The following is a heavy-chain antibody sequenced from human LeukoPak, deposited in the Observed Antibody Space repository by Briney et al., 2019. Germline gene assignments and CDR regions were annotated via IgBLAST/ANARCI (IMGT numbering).Heavy chain of an antibody. D-gene: IGHD5-18*01. CDR2: ISAYNGNT. CDR1: AHSRIAEV. Sequence: ASVKVSCKARAHSRIAEVGNRVRQAPGQGLEWMGWISAYNGNTNYAQKLQGRVTMTTDTSTSTAYMELRSLRSDDTAVYYCSTEKSKYVYGYNYWGQGTLVTVSS. J-gene: IGHJ4*02. CDR3: STEKSKYVYGYNY. V-gene: IGHV1-18*01.